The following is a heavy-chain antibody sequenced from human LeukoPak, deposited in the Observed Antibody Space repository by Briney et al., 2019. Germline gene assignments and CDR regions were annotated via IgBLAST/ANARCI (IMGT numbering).Heavy chain of an antibody. D-gene: IGHD5-18*01. V-gene: IGHV3-66*01. CDR3: ARDRGYSYGYYYYYYGMDV. J-gene: IGHJ6*02. CDR2: IYSGGST. CDR1: GFTVSSNY. Sequence: GGSLRLSCAASGFTVSSNYMSWVRQAPGKGRGWVSVIYSGGSTYYADSVKGRFTISRDNSKNTLYLQMNSLRAEDTAVYYCARDRGYSYGYYYYYYGMDVWGQGTTVTVSS.